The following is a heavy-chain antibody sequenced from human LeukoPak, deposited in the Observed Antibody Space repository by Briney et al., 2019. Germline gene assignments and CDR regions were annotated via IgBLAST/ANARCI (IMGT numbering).Heavy chain of an antibody. J-gene: IGHJ5*02. CDR1: GGSMSSYY. CDR2: IYYSGTT. D-gene: IGHD3-16*01. CDR3: ARGGILVGTWGIWFDP. Sequence: SGTLSLTCTVSGGSMSSYYWSWIRQPPGKGLEWIGYIYYSGTTNYNPSLKSRVTISVDTSKNQFPLKLSSVTAADTAVYYCARGGILVGTWGIWFDPWGQGTLVTVSS. V-gene: IGHV4-59*01.